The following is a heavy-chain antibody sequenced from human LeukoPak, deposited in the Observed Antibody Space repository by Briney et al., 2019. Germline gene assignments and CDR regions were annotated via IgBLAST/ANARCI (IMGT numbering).Heavy chain of an antibody. V-gene: IGHV3-30*18. J-gene: IGHJ4*02. Sequence: GGSLRLSCAASGFTFSSYGMHWVRQAPGKGLEWVAVISYDGSNKYYADSVKGRFTISRDNSKNTLYLQMNSLRAEDTAVYYCAKDHGGSFDILTGYYNVYDYWGQGTLVTVSS. CDR1: GFTFSSYG. CDR2: ISYDGSNK. D-gene: IGHD3-9*01. CDR3: AKDHGGSFDILTGYYNVYDY.